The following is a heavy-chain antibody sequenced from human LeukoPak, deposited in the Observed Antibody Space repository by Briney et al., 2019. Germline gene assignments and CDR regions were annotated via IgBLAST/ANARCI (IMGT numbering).Heavy chain of an antibody. CDR3: AKGHYTFWSGLPYYFDS. V-gene: IGHV3-30*02. CDR1: GFTFSSYG. D-gene: IGHD3-3*01. J-gene: IGHJ4*02. Sequence: GGSLRLSCAASGFTFSSYGMHWVRQAPGKGLEWVAFIRYDGSNKYYADSVKGRFTISRDNSKNTLYLQMNSLRAEDTAVYYCAKGHYTFWSGLPYYFDSWGRGTLVTVSS. CDR2: IRYDGSNK.